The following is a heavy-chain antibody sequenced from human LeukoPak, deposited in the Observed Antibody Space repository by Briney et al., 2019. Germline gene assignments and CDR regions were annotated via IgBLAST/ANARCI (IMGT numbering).Heavy chain of an antibody. V-gene: IGHV1-69*13. J-gene: IGHJ6*03. CDR2: IITIFGTA. CDR3: ARTLQGGFGELRDYYYMDV. D-gene: IGHD3-10*01. Sequence: SVKVSCKASGGTFSSYAISWVRQAPGQGLEWMGGIITIFGTAKYAQKFQGRVTITADESTSTAYMELSSLRSEDTAVYYCARTLQGGFGELRDYYYMDVWGKGTTVTISS. CDR1: GGTFSSYA.